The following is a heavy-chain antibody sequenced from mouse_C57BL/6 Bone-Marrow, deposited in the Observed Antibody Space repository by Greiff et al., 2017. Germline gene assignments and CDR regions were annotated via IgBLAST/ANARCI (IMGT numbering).Heavy chain of an antibody. CDR1: GFTFSSYA. V-gene: IGHV5-4*03. CDR3: ARVNSNLAWFAY. Sequence: EVKVVESGGGLVKPGGSLKLSCAASGFTFSSYAMSWVRQTPEKRLEWVATISDGGSYTYYPDNVKGRFTISRDNAKNNLYLQMSHLKSEDTAMYYCARVNSNLAWFAYWGQGTLVTVSA. J-gene: IGHJ3*01. CDR2: ISDGGSYT. D-gene: IGHD2-5*01.